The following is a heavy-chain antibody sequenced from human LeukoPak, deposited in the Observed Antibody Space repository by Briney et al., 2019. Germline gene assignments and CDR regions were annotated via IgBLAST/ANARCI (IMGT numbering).Heavy chain of an antibody. V-gene: IGHV3-7*01. CDR2: INQDGSEK. CDR3: ARRQQWLPPYFDY. J-gene: IGHJ4*02. D-gene: IGHD6-19*01. CDR1: GFTFSRHW. Sequence: PGGSLRLSCAASGFTFSRHWMSWVRQAPGKGLEWVAGINQDGSEKYYVDSVRGRFTISRDNAKNSVYLQLNSLRADDTAVYFCARRQQWLPPYFDYWGQGTLVTVSS.